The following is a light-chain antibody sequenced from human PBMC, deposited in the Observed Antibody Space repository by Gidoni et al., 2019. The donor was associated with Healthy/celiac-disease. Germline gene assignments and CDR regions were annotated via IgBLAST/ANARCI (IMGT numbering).Light chain of an antibody. V-gene: IGKV3-11*01. CDR3: QQRSNWPLT. CDR2: DAS. Sequence: EIGLTQSPATLSLFPGERATLSCRASQSVSSSLAGYQQKPGQAPRLLIYDASNRATGIPARFSGSGAGTDFTLTISSLEPEDFAVYYCQQRSNWPLTFGGGTKVEIK. CDR1: QSVSSS. J-gene: IGKJ4*01.